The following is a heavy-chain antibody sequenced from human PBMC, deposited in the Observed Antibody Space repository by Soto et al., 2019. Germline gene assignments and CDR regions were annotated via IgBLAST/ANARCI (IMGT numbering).Heavy chain of an antibody. D-gene: IGHD3-22*01. CDR2: ISGSGGST. Sequence: GGSLRLSCAASGFTFSSYAMSWVRQAPGKGLEWVSAISGSGGSTYYADSVKGRFTISRDNSKNTLYLQMNSLRAEDTAVYYCARDMGGYYYEPNDYWGQGTLVTVPS. J-gene: IGHJ4*02. CDR1: GFTFSSYA. CDR3: ARDMGGYYYEPNDY. V-gene: IGHV3-23*01.